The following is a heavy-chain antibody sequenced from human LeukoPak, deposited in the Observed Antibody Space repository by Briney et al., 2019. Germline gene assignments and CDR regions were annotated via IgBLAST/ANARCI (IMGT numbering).Heavy chain of an antibody. D-gene: IGHD1-26*01. Sequence: SETLSLTCTVSGGSISSSGYYWGWIRQPPGKGLEWIASIYYSGSTYYNPSLKSRVTISVGTSKNQLSLKLSSLTAADTAVYYCARHEYSGSYYGLSWFDPWGQGTLVTVSS. CDR3: ARHEYSGSYYGLSWFDP. CDR2: IYYSGST. J-gene: IGHJ5*02. CDR1: GGSISSSGYY. V-gene: IGHV4-39*01.